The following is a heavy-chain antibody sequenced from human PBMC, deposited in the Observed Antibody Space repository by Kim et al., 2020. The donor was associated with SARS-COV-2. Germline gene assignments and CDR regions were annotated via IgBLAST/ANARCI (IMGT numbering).Heavy chain of an antibody. D-gene: IGHD3-10*01. Sequence: GGSLRLSCTASGFTFSYFPMAWVRQPPGKGLEWLSAISADGSSTFYAESVKGRFTISRDSSKNAVFLQMYSLTADDTALYYCAKENKNSYTTALDYWGQG. CDR3: AKENKNSYTTALDY. V-gene: IGHV3-23*01. CDR2: ISADGSST. J-gene: IGHJ4*02. CDR1: GFTFSYFP.